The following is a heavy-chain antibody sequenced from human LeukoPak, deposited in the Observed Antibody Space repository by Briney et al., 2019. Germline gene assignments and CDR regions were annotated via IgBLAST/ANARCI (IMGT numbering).Heavy chain of an antibody. CDR3: ARTIDPYYYDSSGYYPEYYFDY. V-gene: IGHV3-48*03. D-gene: IGHD3-22*01. Sequence: AGGSLRLSCAASGFTFSSYEMNWVRQAPGKGLEWVSYISSSGSTIYYADSVKGRFTISRDNAKNSLYLQMNSLRAEDTAVYYCARTIDPYYYDSSGYYPEYYFDYWGQGTLVTVSS. CDR1: GFTFSSYE. CDR2: ISSSGSTI. J-gene: IGHJ4*02.